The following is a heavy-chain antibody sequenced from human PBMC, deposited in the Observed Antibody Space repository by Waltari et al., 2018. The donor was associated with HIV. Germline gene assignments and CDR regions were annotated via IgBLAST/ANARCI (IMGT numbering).Heavy chain of an antibody. Sequence: QVQLQESGPGLVKPSETLSLTCTVSGGPISASSWSWIRQPPGKGLELIGFIYYNGNTNYNPSLKSRVTISMGTSRNHFSLQLTSVTAADTAVYYCARTYSGSYPRGYAFNIWGQGTMVTVSS. J-gene: IGHJ3*02. CDR2: IYYNGNT. D-gene: IGHD1-26*01. CDR3: ARTYSGSYPRGYAFNI. V-gene: IGHV4-59*01. CDR1: GGPISASS.